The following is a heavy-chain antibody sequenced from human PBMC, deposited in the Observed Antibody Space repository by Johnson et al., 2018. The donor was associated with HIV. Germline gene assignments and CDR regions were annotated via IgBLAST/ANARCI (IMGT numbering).Heavy chain of an antibody. CDR3: AKDIIPHYNFWSGYYDAFDI. D-gene: IGHD3-3*01. Sequence: QVQLVESGGGVVQPGRSLRLSCAASGFTFSSYAMHWVRQAPGKGLEWVAVISYDGSNNYYADSVKGRFTISRDNSKNTLYLQMNSLRAEDTAVYYCAKDIIPHYNFWSGYYDAFDIWGQGTMVTVSS. V-gene: IGHV3-30*04. CDR2: ISYDGSNN. CDR1: GFTFSSYA. J-gene: IGHJ3*02.